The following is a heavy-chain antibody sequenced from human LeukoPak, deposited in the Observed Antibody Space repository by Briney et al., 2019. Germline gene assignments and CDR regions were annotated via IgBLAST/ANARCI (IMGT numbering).Heavy chain of an antibody. CDR2: VNNHGGT. CDR3: ARDAGGTWFDP. J-gene: IGHJ5*02. V-gene: IGHV4-59*01. CDR1: GGSISTYS. Sequence: SETLSLPCTVSGGSISTYSWNWIRPPPGQGLEWIGYVNNHGGTYNNPSLKSRVTVSLDMSKNQFSLKLSSATAADTAVYYCARDAGGTWFDPWGQGSLVTVSS.